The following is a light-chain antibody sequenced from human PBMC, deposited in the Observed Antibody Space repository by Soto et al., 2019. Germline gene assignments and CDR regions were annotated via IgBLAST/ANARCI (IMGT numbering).Light chain of an antibody. Sequence: EIVLTQSPATLSLSPGERATLSCRASQSVGSSLAWYQQIPGQPPRLLIYGASTRATGIPARFSGSGSGTEFTLTISSLQSEDFAIYYCQQYNNWPRTFGQGTKVDIK. CDR2: GAS. CDR3: QQYNNWPRT. V-gene: IGKV3-15*01. J-gene: IGKJ1*01. CDR1: QSVGSS.